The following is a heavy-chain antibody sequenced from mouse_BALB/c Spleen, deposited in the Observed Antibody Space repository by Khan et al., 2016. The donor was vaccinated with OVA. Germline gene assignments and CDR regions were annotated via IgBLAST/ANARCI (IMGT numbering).Heavy chain of an antibody. CDR2: ISYSGNT. CDR1: GYSITSDYA. Sequence: EVKVEESGPGLVKPSQSLSLTCTVTGYSITSDYAWNWIRQFPGNKLEWMGYISYSGNTKSNPSLKSRISITRDTSKNQFFLQLNSVTSEDTATYYCARVYGGDFDYWGQGTTLTVSS. V-gene: IGHV3-2*02. J-gene: IGHJ2*01. CDR3: ARVYGGDFDY. D-gene: IGHD1-1*01.